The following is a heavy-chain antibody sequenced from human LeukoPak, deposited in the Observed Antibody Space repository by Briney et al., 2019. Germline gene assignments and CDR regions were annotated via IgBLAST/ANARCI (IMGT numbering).Heavy chain of an antibody. V-gene: IGHV3-23*01. Sequence: GGSLRLSCAASGFTFSSFGMSWVRQAPGKGLEWVSAISSTGGTAYYADSVKGRFTISRDNSKNTLYLQMNSLRAEDTAVYYCAKDDGMGHPDYDFWSGYFPNWGQGTLVTVSS. CDR2: ISSTGGTA. D-gene: IGHD3-3*01. J-gene: IGHJ4*02. CDR3: AKDDGMGHPDYDFWSGYFPN. CDR1: GFTFSSFG.